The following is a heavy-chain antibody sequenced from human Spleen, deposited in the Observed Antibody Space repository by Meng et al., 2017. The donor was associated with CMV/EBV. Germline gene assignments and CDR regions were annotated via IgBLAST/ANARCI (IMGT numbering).Heavy chain of an antibody. J-gene: IGHJ2*01. CDR3: ARGLFDL. Sequence: QVQLTQGCAGRLQPSDTLSLTCAVYGGSLSGYYWSWIRQPPGKGLEWIGEINHSGSTNCNPSLKSRVTIAVDTSKSQFSLKLSSVTAADTAVYYCARGLFDLWGRGTLVTVSS. V-gene: IGHV4-34*01. CDR2: INHSGST. CDR1: GGSLSGYY.